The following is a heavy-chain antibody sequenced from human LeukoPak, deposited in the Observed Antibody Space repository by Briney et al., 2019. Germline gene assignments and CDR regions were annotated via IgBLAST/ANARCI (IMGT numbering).Heavy chain of an antibody. J-gene: IGHJ5*02. Sequence: ASVKVSCKAHGYTFTSYGISWVRQDPGQGLEWMGWISAYNGNTNYAQKFQGRVTMTRDTSISTAYMELSRLRSDDTAVYYCAKGLSVAAAGTEWFDPWGQGTLVTVSS. CDR1: GYTFTSYG. V-gene: IGHV1-18*01. CDR3: AKGLSVAAAGTEWFDP. D-gene: IGHD6-13*01. CDR2: ISAYNGNT.